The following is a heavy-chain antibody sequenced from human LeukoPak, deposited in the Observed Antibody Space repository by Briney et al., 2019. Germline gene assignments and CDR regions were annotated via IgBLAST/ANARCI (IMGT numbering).Heavy chain of an antibody. CDR2: IDPSDSHT. Sequence: GESLKISCKGSGYRFASYWISWVRQMPGKGLEWMGRIDPSDSHTNYSPSFQGHVTISGDKSISTAYLQWSSLKASDTAMYYCARQYHYDSSGYPYAFEIWGQGTMVTVSS. V-gene: IGHV5-10-1*01. CDR1: GYRFASYW. D-gene: IGHD3-22*01. CDR3: ARQYHYDSSGYPYAFEI. J-gene: IGHJ3*02.